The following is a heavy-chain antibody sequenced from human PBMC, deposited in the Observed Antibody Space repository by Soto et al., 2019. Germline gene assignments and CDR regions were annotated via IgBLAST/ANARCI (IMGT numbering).Heavy chain of an antibody. CDR3: ARVKRIVVVVAATPYHYYGMDV. J-gene: IGHJ6*02. D-gene: IGHD2-15*01. V-gene: IGHV4-34*01. CDR2: INHSGST. CDR1: GGSFSGYY. Sequence: LSLTCAVYGGSFSGYYWSWIRQPPGKGLEWIGEINHSGSTNYNPSLKSRVTISVDTSKNQFSLKLSSVTAADTAVYYCARVKRIVVVVAATPYHYYGMDVWGQGTTVTVSS.